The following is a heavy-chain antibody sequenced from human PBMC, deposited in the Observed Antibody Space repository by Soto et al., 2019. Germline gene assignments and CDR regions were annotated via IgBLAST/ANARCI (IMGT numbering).Heavy chain of an antibody. CDR1: GFSFSNHG. J-gene: IGHJ6*02. V-gene: IGHV3-30*18. Sequence: GGSLRLSCAASGFSFSNHGMQWVRQAPGKGLEWVAVISYDGNVKYYTESVKGRFTISRDNSQSTLFLQMDSLRPEDAAVYYCAKDLKVSGGFHGSLNYYYGMDVWGQGTTVTVSS. CDR2: ISYDGNVK. D-gene: IGHD3-10*01. CDR3: AKDLKVSGGFHGSLNYYYGMDV.